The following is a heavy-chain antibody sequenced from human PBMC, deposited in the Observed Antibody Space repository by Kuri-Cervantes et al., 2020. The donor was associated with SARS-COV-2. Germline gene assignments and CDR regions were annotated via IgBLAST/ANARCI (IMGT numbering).Heavy chain of an antibody. CDR1: GFTFSTYS. CDR2: ISSSSSQR. D-gene: IGHD3-16*01. CDR3: ASLLSGGGAHLYVFYMDA. V-gene: IGHV3-21*01. Sequence: GESLKISCAASGFTFSTYSMTWVRQAPGKGLEWVSSISSSSSQRDYVDSVKGRFTISRDNAKNSLYLQMNSLRAEDTAVYYCASLLSGGGAHLYVFYMDAWGKGTSVTVSS. J-gene: IGHJ6*03.